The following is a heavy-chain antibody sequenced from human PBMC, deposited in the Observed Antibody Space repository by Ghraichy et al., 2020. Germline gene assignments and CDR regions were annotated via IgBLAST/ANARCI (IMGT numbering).Heavy chain of an antibody. CDR3: ATSYSSYCGGDCPDAFDI. CDR1: GGSISSSSYY. V-gene: IGHV4-39*01. J-gene: IGHJ3*02. D-gene: IGHD2-21*02. CDR2: IYYSGST. Sequence: SETLSLTCTVSGGSISSSSYYWGWIRQPPGKGLEWIGSIYYSGSTYYNPSLKSRVTISVDTSKNQFSLKLSSVTAADTAVYYCATSYSSYCGGDCPDAFDIWGQGTMVTVSS.